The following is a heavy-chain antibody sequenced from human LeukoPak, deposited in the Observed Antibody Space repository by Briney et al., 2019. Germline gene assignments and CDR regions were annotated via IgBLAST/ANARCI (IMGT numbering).Heavy chain of an antibody. Sequence: SETLSLTCTVSSGSISSYYWSWIRQPPGKGLEWIGYIYYSGSTNYNPSLKSRVTISVDTSKNQFSLKLSSVTAADTAVYYCARASEDFWSGYSKDYYYMDVWGKGTTVTVSS. CDR3: ARASEDFWSGYSKDYYYMDV. D-gene: IGHD3-3*01. CDR2: IYYSGST. J-gene: IGHJ6*03. V-gene: IGHV4-59*01. CDR1: SGSISSYY.